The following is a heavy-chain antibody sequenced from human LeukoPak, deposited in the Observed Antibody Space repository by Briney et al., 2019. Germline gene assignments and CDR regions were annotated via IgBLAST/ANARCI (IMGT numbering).Heavy chain of an antibody. CDR1: GFTFSSYA. CDR2: ISDSGGST. D-gene: IGHD4-17*01. Sequence: GGSLRLSCAASGFTFSSYAMSWVRQAPGKGLEWVSAISDSGGSTYHADSVKGRFTISRDNSKNTLYLQINSLRAEDTAVYYCAKGHYYGDHAIDYWGQGTLVTVSS. V-gene: IGHV3-23*01. J-gene: IGHJ4*02. CDR3: AKGHYYGDHAIDY.